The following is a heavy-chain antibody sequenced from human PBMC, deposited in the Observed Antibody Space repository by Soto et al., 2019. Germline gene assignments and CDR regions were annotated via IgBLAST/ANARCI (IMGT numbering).Heavy chain of an antibody. V-gene: IGHV1-18*01. D-gene: IGHD6-6*01. Sequence: ASVKVSCKASGGTFSSYGISWVRQAPGQGLEWMGWISAYNGNTNYAQKLQGRVTMTTDTSTSTAYMELRSLRSDDTAVYYCARDGEQYSSSSYDYWGQGTLVTAPQ. J-gene: IGHJ4*02. CDR2: ISAYNGNT. CDR1: GGTFSSYG. CDR3: ARDGEQYSSSSYDY.